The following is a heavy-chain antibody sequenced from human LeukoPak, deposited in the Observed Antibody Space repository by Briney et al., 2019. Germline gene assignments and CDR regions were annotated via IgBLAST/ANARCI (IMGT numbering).Heavy chain of an antibody. V-gene: IGHV1-2*02. D-gene: IGHD1-7*01. J-gene: IGHJ4*02. CDR3: AREDNWNYDY. CDR1: GYTFNRYY. CDR2: LNPNSGVT. Sequence: ASVKVSCKASGYTFNRYYMHWVRQAPGHGLEWMGWLNPNSGVTKYAQKFQGRVTMTRDTSISTAYVELSSLRSDDTAVYYCAREDNWNYDYWGQGTLDTVSS.